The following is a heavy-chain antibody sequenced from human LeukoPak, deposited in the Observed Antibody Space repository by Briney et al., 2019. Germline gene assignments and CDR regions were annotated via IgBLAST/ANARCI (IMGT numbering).Heavy chain of an antibody. CDR3: ASCGTGTTGADYYYYMDV. V-gene: IGHV1-2*02. J-gene: IGHJ6*03. CDR1: GYTFTGYY. Sequence: ASVKVSCKASGYTFTGYYMHWVRQAPGQGLEWMGWINPNSGGTNYAQKFQGRVTMTRDTSISTAYMELNRLRSDDTAVYYCASCGTGTTGADYYYYMDVWGKGTTVTVSS. CDR2: INPNSGGT. D-gene: IGHD1-7*01.